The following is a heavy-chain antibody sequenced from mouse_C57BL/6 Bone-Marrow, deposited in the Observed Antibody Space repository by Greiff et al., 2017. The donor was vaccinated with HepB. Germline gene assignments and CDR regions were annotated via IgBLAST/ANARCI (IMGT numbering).Heavy chain of an antibody. CDR3: ARWESPYFDV. CDR2: INPSSGYT. D-gene: IGHD4-1*01. Sequence: VNVVESGAELAKPGASVKLSCKASGYTFTSYWMHWVKQRPGQGLEWIGYINPSSGYTKYNQKFKDKATLTADKSSSTAYMQLSSLTYEDSAVYYCARWESPYFDVWGTGTTVTVSS. CDR1: GYTFTSYW. J-gene: IGHJ1*03. V-gene: IGHV1-7*01.